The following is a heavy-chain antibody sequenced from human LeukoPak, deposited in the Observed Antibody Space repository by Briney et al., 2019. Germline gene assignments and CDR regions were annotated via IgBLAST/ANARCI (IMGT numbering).Heavy chain of an antibody. J-gene: IGHJ4*02. Sequence: GASVKVSCKASGGTFSSYAISWVRQAPGQGLEWMGGIIPIFGTANYAQKFQGRVTITADESTSTAYMELSSRRSERTAVYFSGTSEITNSNFWRGPDDYWGQETLVTVSS. V-gene: IGHV1-69*13. CDR3: GTSEITNSNFWRGPDDY. CDR1: GGTFSSYA. CDR2: IIPIFGTA. D-gene: IGHD3-3*01.